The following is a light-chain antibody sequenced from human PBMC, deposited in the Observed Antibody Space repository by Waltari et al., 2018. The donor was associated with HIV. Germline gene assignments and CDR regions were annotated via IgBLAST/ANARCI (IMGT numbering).Light chain of an antibody. CDR1: QSLVHRDGNTY. CDR3: MQGTHWPYT. Sequence: DVVMTQSPLSLPVTLGQPASISSRSSQSLVHRDGNTYLIWFQQRPGQSPRRLIYKVSNRDSGVPDRFSGSGSGTDFTLKISRVEAEDVGVYYCMQGTHWPYTFGQGTKLKIK. CDR2: KVS. J-gene: IGKJ2*01. V-gene: IGKV2-30*02.